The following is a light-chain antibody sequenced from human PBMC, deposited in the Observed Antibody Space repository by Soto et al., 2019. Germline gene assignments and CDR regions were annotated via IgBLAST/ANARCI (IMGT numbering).Light chain of an antibody. CDR3: QQYNFSPPNT. J-gene: IGKJ4*01. CDR2: HAS. Sequence: TQSPATLSVSPGEGATLSCRASQSVRSDLAWYQQKPGQAPRLLIYHASTRATGIPARFSGSGSGTEFTLTITSLQSEDSAVYYCQQYNFSPPNTFGGGTKVDI. V-gene: IGKV3-15*01. CDR1: QSVRSD.